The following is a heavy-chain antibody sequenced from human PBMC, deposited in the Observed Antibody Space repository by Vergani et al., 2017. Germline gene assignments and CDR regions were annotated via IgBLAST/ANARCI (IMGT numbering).Heavy chain of an antibody. D-gene: IGHD1-14*01. CDR1: GFTFSSYG. CDR2: IRNDGSNK. J-gene: IGHJ5*02. Sequence: QVQLVESGGGVVQPGGSLRLSCAASGFTFSSYGMHWVRQAPGKGLEWVAFIRNDGSNKYYADSVKGRFTISRDNSKNTLYLQMNSLRAEDTAVYYCARDLRLLYNRFDPWGQGTLVSVSA. CDR3: ARDLRLLYNRFDP. V-gene: IGHV3-30*02.